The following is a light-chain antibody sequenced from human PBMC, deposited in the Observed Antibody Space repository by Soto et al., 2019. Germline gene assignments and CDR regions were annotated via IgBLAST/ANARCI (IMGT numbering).Light chain of an antibody. CDR1: ENVDRY. J-gene: IGKJ1*01. CDR3: QQTYSTPPM. V-gene: IGKV1-39*01. CDR2: AAS. Sequence: DIQVTQSPSSLSSSVGDRVTITCRASENVDRYVNWYQQIPGKAPSLLISAASTLQSGVPSRFRGSGSVTTFTLNIDSLQPKDFAMYYCQQTYSTPPMFGQGTKVE.